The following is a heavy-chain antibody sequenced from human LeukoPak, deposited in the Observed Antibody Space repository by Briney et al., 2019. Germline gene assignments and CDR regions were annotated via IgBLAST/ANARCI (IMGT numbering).Heavy chain of an antibody. CDR3: AGNRGLGRDY. D-gene: IGHD4-23*01. V-gene: IGHV4-34*01. Sequence: SETLSLTCAVYGGSFSGYYWSWIRQPPGKGLEWIGEINHSGSTNYNPSLKSRVTISVDTSKNQFSLKLSSVTAVDTAVYYCAGNRGLGRDYWGQGTLVTVSS. J-gene: IGHJ4*02. CDR1: GGSFSGYY. CDR2: INHSGST.